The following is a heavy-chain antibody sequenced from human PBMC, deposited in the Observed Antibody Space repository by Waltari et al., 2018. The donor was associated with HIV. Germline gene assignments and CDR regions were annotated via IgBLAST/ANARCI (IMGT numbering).Heavy chain of an antibody. CDR3: ASARETMGVDFDS. Sequence: QVHLVQSGAEVKKPGSSVKVSCKASGGAFVSHSFNWVRQAPGQGLEWMGRAIPMFGTANYARKFQGRVTITADKSTTTAYMELNGLRIDVTAVYYCASARETMGVDFDSWGQGTLVTVS. J-gene: IGHJ5*01. CDR2: AIPMFGTA. D-gene: IGHD3-3*01. V-gene: IGHV1-69*08. CDR1: GGAFVSHS.